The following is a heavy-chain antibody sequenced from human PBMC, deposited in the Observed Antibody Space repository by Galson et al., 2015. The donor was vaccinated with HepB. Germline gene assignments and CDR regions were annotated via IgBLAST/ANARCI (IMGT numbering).Heavy chain of an antibody. J-gene: IGHJ5*02. CDR2: IIPILGIA. D-gene: IGHD3-10*01. CDR3: ARSAVTMVRGVITESAGWFDP. Sequence: SVKVSCKASGGTFSSYTISWVRQAPGQGLEWMGRIIPILGIANYAQKFQGRVTITADKSTSTAYMELSSLRSEDTAVYYCARSAVTMVRGVITESAGWFDPWGQGTLVTVSS. V-gene: IGHV1-69*02. CDR1: GGTFSSYT.